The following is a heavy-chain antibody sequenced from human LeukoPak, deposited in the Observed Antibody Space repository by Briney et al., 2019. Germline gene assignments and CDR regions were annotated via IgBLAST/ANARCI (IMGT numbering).Heavy chain of an antibody. D-gene: IGHD3-3*01. CDR2: ISYDGSNK. CDR1: GFTFSSYA. CDR3: ARAFEAYDFWSGYSY. V-gene: IGHV3-30-3*01. Sequence: PGGSLRLSCAASGFTFSSYAMHWVRQAPGKGLEWVAVISYDGSNKYYADSVKGRFTISRDNSKNTLYLQMNSLRAEDTAVYYCARAFEAYDFWSGYSYWGQGTLVTVSS. J-gene: IGHJ4*02.